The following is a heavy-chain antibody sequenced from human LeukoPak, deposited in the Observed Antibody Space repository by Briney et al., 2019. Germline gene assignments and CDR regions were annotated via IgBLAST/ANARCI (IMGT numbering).Heavy chain of an antibody. Sequence: ASVKVSCKASGGTFSSYTISWVRQVPGQGREWMGGIIPIFGTANYAQKFQGRVTITADESTSTAYMELSSLRSEDTAVYYCARGNDGSGSPSYYFYYMDVWGKGTTVTISS. CDR2: IIPIFGTA. CDR3: ARGNDGSGSPSYYFYYMDV. J-gene: IGHJ6*03. D-gene: IGHD3-10*01. V-gene: IGHV1-69*13. CDR1: GGTFSSYT.